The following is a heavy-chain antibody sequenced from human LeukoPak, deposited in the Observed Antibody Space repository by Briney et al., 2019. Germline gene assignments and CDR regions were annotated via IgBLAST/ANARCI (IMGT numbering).Heavy chain of an antibody. Sequence: TGGSLRLSCSASGFTFNDFAMHWVRQPPGKGLEWVSGINWGGDDTAYADSVKGRFTISRDNAKQSLFLQMNSLRPEDTAFYYCTKDMDTSGHSRGNFHSWGQGTLVAVSS. CDR2: INWGGDDT. CDR1: GFTFNDFA. D-gene: IGHD4-23*01. CDR3: TKDMDTSGHSRGNFHS. J-gene: IGHJ4*02. V-gene: IGHV3-9*01.